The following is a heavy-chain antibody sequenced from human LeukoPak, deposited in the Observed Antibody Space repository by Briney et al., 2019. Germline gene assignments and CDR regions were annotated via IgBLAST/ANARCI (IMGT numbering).Heavy chain of an antibody. V-gene: IGHV1-18*01. Sequence: GASVKVSCKASGYTFTSYGISWVRQAPGQGLEWMGWISAYNGNTNYAQKFQGRVTITADESTSTAYMELSSLRSEDTTVYYCAREAYKGQLVPNDAFNIWGQGTMVTVSS. CDR3: AREAYKGQLVPNDAFNI. CDR1: GYTFTSYG. CDR2: ISAYNGNT. D-gene: IGHD6-6*01. J-gene: IGHJ3*02.